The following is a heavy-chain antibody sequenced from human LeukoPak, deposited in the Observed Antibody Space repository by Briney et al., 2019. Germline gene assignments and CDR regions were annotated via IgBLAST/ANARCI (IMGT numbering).Heavy chain of an antibody. CDR2: IYYSGST. J-gene: IGHJ4*02. Sequence: SQTLSLTCAVFGGSFSDSYWSWIRQPPGKGREWIGYIYYSGSTYYNPSLKSRVTISVDTSKNQFSLKLSSVTAADTAVYYCARAIGYCTNGVCPGFDYWGQGTLVTVSS. CDR3: ARAIGYCTNGVCPGFDY. CDR1: GGSFSDSY. V-gene: IGHV4-31*11. D-gene: IGHD2-8*01.